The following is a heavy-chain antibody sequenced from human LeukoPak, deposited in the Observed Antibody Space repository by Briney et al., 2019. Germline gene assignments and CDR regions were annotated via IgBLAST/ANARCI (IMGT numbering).Heavy chain of an antibody. CDR3: VRGRFFDWLFDY. D-gene: IGHD3-9*01. Sequence: GGSLRLSCAASRFTFSNYAMHWVRQAPGKGLEYVSTINSNGGSTYYTNSVKDRFTISRDNSKNTLYLQMGSLRAEDMAVYYCVRGRFFDWLFDYWGQGTLVTVSS. J-gene: IGHJ4*02. V-gene: IGHV3-64*01. CDR2: INSNGGST. CDR1: RFTFSNYA.